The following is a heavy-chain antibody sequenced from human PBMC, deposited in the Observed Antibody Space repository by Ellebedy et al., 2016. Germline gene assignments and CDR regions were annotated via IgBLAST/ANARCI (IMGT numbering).Heavy chain of an antibody. Sequence: ASVKVSCKASGYTFTTYHIYWVRQAPGQGLEWMGIINPNGGSATYAQKFQGRISVTRDTSTSTVYMELSSLRSDDTAVYTCARGSCGSTSCYGFDAFDIWGPGTWVTVSS. D-gene: IGHD2-2*01. J-gene: IGHJ3*02. CDR3: ARGSCGSTSCYGFDAFDI. CDR2: INPNGGSA. CDR1: GYTFTTYH. V-gene: IGHV1-46*01.